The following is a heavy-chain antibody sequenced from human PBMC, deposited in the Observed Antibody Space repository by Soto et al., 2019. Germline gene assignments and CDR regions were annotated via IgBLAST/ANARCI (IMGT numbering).Heavy chain of an antibody. D-gene: IGHD2-2*01. V-gene: IGHV1-69*06. CDR3: ARGLDQPPVGLYFDT. Sequence: QVQLVQSGAEVKNPGSSVKVSCKTSGSTFNSCLIDWVRQAPGQGLEWMGGIIPAFGTAKYAQKFQGRVTITADKSTTTAYMELRTLTSEDTAVYYCARGLDQPPVGLYFDTWGQGTLVTVSS. CDR1: GSTFNSCL. J-gene: IGHJ4*02. CDR2: IIPAFGTA.